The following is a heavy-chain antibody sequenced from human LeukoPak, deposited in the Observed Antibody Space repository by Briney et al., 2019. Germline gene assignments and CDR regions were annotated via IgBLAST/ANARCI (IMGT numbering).Heavy chain of an antibody. CDR3: ATAYDSSGAFDI. V-gene: IGHV3-7*03. CDR2: IRQDGSEK. D-gene: IGHD5-12*01. J-gene: IGHJ3*02. Sequence: GSLRLSCAASGFTFSSYWMSWVRQAPGKGLEWVANIRQDGSEKYYVDSVKGRFTISRDNAKNSLYLQMNSLRAEDTAVYYCATAYDSSGAFDIWGQGTMVTVSS. CDR1: GFTFSSYW.